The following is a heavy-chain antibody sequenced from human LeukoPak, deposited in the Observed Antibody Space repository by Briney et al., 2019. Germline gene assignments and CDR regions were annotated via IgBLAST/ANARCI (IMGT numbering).Heavy chain of an antibody. CDR3: ARCTSTSCYNFDY. CDR2: VYTTGTT. J-gene: IGHJ4*02. Sequence: SETLSLTCTVSGGSISSYYWSWIRQPPGKGLEWIGHVYTTGTTNCNPSLRSRVTISLDTSKNQFSLNLNSVTAADTAVYYCARCTSTSCYNFDYWGQGTLLTVSS. D-gene: IGHD2-2*02. CDR1: GGSISSYY. V-gene: IGHV4-4*08.